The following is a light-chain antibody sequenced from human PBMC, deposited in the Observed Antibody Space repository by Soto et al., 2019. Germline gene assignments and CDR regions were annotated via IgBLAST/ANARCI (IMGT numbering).Light chain of an antibody. CDR2: EVS. Sequence: QSVLTQPASVSGSPGQSITISCTGTSSDVGGYNYVSWYQQHPGKAPKLMIYEVSNRPSGVSNRFSGSKSGNTASLTISRLQAEDEADYYCSSHTSSSTSYVFGTGTKVTVL. J-gene: IGLJ1*01. CDR1: SSDVGGYNY. CDR3: SSHTSSSTSYV. V-gene: IGLV2-14*01.